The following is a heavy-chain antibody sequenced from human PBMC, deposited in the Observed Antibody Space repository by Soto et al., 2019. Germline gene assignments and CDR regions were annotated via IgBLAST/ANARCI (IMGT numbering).Heavy chain of an antibody. Sequence: ASVKVSCKASGGTFSSYAISWVRQAPGQGLEWMGGIIPIFGTANYAQKFQGRVTITADKSTSTAYMELSSLRSEDTAVYYCARGAIFGVVITYYYYYGMDVWGQGTTVTVSS. J-gene: IGHJ6*02. D-gene: IGHD3-3*01. V-gene: IGHV1-69*06. CDR3: ARGAIFGVVITYYYYYGMDV. CDR2: IIPIFGTA. CDR1: GGTFSSYA.